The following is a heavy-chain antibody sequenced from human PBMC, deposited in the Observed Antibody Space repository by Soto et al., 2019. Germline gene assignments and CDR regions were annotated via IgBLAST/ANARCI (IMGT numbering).Heavy chain of an antibody. CDR2: ISAYNGNT. V-gene: IGHV1-18*04. CDR3: ARDRYYYGSGSYYISWFDP. D-gene: IGHD3-10*01. CDR1: GYTFTTYG. J-gene: IGHJ5*02. Sequence: ASVKVSCKTSGYTFTTYGVSWVRQAPGQGLEWMGWISAYNGNTNYAQKLQGRVTMTTDTSTSTAYMELRGLRSDDTAVYCCARDRYYYGSGSYYISWFDPWGQGTLVTVSS.